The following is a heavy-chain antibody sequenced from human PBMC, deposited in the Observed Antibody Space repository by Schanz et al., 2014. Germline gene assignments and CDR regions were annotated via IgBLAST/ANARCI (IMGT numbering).Heavy chain of an antibody. D-gene: IGHD2-15*01. CDR3: VKDDRGDVVVVAANY. J-gene: IGHJ4*02. Sequence: EVKLLESGGHLVQPGGSLRLSCVASGFTFSTYAMSWVRQAPGKGPEWVSSLTGSGGGTYYADSVRGRFAISRDNSKNTVYLQMSSLRAEDTAVYYCVKDDRGDVVVVAANYWGQGAQVIVSS. V-gene: IGHV3-23*01. CDR2: LTGSGGGT. CDR1: GFTFSTYA.